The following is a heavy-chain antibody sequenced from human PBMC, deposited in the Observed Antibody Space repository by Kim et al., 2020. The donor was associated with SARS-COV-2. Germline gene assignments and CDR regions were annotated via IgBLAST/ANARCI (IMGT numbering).Heavy chain of an antibody. Sequence: GGSLRLSCAASGFIFSNSAMHWVRQAPGKGLEWVALISYDGNNKYHADSVKGRFIISRDKSKNTLYLQMNNLRAEDTAMYYCAREDRQQQLPLDYWGQGTLVTVSS. CDR1: GFIFSNSA. CDR3: AREDRQQQLPLDY. D-gene: IGHD6-13*01. V-gene: IGHV3-30-3*01. J-gene: IGHJ4*02. CDR2: ISYDGNNK.